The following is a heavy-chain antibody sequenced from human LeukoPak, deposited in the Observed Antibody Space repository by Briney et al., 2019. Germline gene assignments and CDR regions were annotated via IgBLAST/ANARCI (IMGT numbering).Heavy chain of an antibody. Sequence: GGSLRLSCAASGFTFSSYGMHWVRQAPGKGLEWVAVISYDGSNKYYADCVEGRFTISRDNSKNTLYLQMNSLRAEDTAVYYCITPLPYSAQGGQGTLVTVSS. V-gene: IGHV3-30*03. D-gene: IGHD2-21*01. CDR1: GFTFSSYG. J-gene: IGHJ4*02. CDR3: ITPLPYSAQ. CDR2: ISYDGSNK.